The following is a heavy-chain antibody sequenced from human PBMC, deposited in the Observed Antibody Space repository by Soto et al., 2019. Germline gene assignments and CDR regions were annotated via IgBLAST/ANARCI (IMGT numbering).Heavy chain of an antibody. J-gene: IGHJ3*02. V-gene: IGHV3-23*01. D-gene: IGHD2-2*01. CDR3: ANLLGECGSTSCYEGDAFDI. CDR2: ISGSGGST. Sequence: GGSLRLSCAASGFTFSSYGMHWVRQAPGKGLEWVSAISGSGGSTYYADSVKGRFTISRDNSKNTLYLQMNSLRAEDTAVYYCANLLGECGSTSCYEGDAFDIWGQGTMVTVSS. CDR1: GFTFSSYG.